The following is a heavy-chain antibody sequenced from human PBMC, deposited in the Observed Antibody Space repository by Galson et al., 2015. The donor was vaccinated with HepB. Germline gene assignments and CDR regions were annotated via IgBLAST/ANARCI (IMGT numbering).Heavy chain of an antibody. CDR1: GFTFSSYA. CDR2: ISYDGSNK. D-gene: IGHD6-6*01. Sequence: SLRLSCAASGFTFSSYAMHWVRQAPGKGLEWVAVISYDGSNKYYADSVKGRFTISRDNSKNTLYLQMNSLRAEDTAVYYCARDRGIAARSGIDPWGQGTLVTVSS. V-gene: IGHV3-30*04. J-gene: IGHJ5*02. CDR3: ARDRGIAARSGIDP.